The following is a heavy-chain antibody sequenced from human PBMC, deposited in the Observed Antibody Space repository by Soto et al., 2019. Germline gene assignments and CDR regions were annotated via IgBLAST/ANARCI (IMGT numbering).Heavy chain of an antibody. CDR3: AKGVRGVARSEIHNWFDP. D-gene: IGHD3-10*01. CDR1: GFTFSSYA. Sequence: PGGSLRLSCAASGFTFSSYAMSWVRQAPGKGLEWVSAISGSGGSTYYADSVKGRFTISRDNSKNTLYLQMNSLRAEDTAVYYCAKGVRGVARSEIHNWFDPWGQGTLVTVSS. CDR2: ISGSGGST. V-gene: IGHV3-23*01. J-gene: IGHJ5*02.